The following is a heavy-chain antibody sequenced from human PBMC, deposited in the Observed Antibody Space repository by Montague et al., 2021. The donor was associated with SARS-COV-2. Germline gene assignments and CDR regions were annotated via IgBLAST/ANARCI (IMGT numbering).Heavy chain of an antibody. CDR2: IYYSGST. D-gene: IGHD5-18*01. V-gene: IGHV4-39*01. J-gene: IGHJ4*02. CDR3: ARHPPWIQLLFLVFDY. CDR1: GGSISSSSYY. Sequence: SETRSLTCTVSGGSISSSSYYWGWIRQPPGKGLEWIGSIYYSGSTYYNPSLKSRVTISVDTSKNQFSLKLSSVTAADTAVYYCARHPPWIQLLFLVFDYWGQGTLVTVSS.